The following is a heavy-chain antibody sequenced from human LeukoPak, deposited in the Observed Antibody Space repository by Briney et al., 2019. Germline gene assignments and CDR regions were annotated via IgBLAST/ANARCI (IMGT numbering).Heavy chain of an antibody. CDR1: GGTFSSYA. J-gene: IGHJ6*03. Sequence: GASVKVSCKASGGTFSSYAISWVRQAPGQGLEWMGGIIPIFGTANYAQKFQGRVTITADESTSTAYMELSSLRSEDTAVYYCARVGIAARHYYYYMDVWGEGTTVTVSS. CDR3: ARVGIAARHYYYYMDV. CDR2: IIPIFGTA. D-gene: IGHD6-6*01. V-gene: IGHV1-69*13.